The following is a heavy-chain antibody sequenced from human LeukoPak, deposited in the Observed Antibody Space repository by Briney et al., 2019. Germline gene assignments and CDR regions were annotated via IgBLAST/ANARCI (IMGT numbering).Heavy chain of an antibody. V-gene: IGHV4-61*02. D-gene: IGHD3-22*01. J-gene: IGHJ4*02. CDR3: AREADTSGYDRSDY. CDR1: GGPINSGRYY. Sequence: PSETLSLTCTVSGGPINSGRYYWSWIRQPAGKALEWIGRIYTSGTTTYNPSLKSRVTISLDTSRNQYPLRLSSVTAADTAMYFCAREADTSGYDRSDYWGQGTLVTVSS. CDR2: IYTSGTT.